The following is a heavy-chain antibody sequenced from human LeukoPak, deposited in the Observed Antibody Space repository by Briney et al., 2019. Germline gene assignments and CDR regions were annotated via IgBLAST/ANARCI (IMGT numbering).Heavy chain of an antibody. Sequence: PSETLSLTCAVSGGSISSGGYSWSWIRQPPGTGLRWIGYIYHSGSSYYNPSLKSRVTISVDRSKNQFSLKLSSVTAADTAVYYCARAFRAYGSGSYRNWFDPWGQGTLVTVSS. CDR2: IYHSGSS. V-gene: IGHV4-30-2*01. D-gene: IGHD3-10*01. CDR1: GGSISSGGYS. J-gene: IGHJ5*02. CDR3: ARAFRAYGSGSYRNWFDP.